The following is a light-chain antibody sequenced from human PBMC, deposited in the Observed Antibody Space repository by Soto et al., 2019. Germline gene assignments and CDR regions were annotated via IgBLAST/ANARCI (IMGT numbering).Light chain of an antibody. J-gene: IGKJ5*01. CDR3: QQYSNSPTT. V-gene: IGKV3-20*01. Sequence: EILLTQSPGNLSLSRGERGTLSCRASQSVSSNYLACYLQKPGQAPRLLISGASSRATGIPDRFSGGGSGTDFTLTISRLEPEDFALYYCQQYSNSPTTFGPGTRLEIK. CDR1: QSVSSNY. CDR2: GAS.